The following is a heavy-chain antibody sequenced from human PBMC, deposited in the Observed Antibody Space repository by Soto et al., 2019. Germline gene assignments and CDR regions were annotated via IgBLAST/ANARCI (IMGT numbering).Heavy chain of an antibody. V-gene: IGHV1-69*01. CDR2: IIPIFGTA. CDR3: ARDAERGYSYGYYYGMDV. J-gene: IGHJ6*02. Sequence: QVQLVQSGAEVKKPGSSVKVSCKASGGTFSSYAISWVRQAPGQGLEWMGGIIPIFGTANYAQKFQGRVTITADESTSTAYMELSSLRSEDMAVYYCARDAERGYSYGYYYGMDVWGQGTTVTVSS. CDR1: GGTFSSYA. D-gene: IGHD5-18*01.